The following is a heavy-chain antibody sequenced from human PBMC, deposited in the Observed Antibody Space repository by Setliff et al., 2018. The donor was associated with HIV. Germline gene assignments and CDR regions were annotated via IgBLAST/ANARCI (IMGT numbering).Heavy chain of an antibody. D-gene: IGHD6-13*01. V-gene: IGHV1-2*04. CDR1: GYTFTGYY. Sequence: WASVKVSCKASGYTFTGYYMHWVRQAPGQGLEWMGWINPNSGGTNYAQKFQGWVTMTRDTSISTAYMELSRLRSDDTAVYYCARDGYSSSWSRGEYFQHWGQGTLVTVSS. CDR2: INPNSGGT. J-gene: IGHJ1*01. CDR3: ARDGYSSSWSRGEYFQH.